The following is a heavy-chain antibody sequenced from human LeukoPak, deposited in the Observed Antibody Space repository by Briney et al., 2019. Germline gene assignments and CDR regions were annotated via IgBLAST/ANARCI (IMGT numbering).Heavy chain of an antibody. CDR3: ARAIRATGSDY. V-gene: IGHV3-21*01. J-gene: IGHJ4*02. D-gene: IGHD6-13*01. CDR1: GFTFSSYS. Sequence: GGSLRLSCAASGFTFSSYSMNWVRQAPGKGLEWVSSITSTGSDKYYADSLKGRFTVSRDNAKNSLFLEMNSLRAGDTAVYYCARAIRATGSDYWGQGTLVTVSS. CDR2: ITSTGSDK.